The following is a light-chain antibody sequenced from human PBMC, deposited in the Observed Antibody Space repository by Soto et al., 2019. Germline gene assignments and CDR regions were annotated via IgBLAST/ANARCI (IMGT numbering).Light chain of an antibody. CDR2: AAS. Sequence: DIQMTQSPSTLSASVGDRVTITCRASQSISSWLAWYQQKPGKAPKLLIYAASTLQSGVPSRFSGSGSGTEFTLTISCLQSEDFATYYCQQYYSYPRTFGQGTKVDIK. J-gene: IGKJ1*01. CDR3: QQYYSYPRT. V-gene: IGKV1-5*01. CDR1: QSISSW.